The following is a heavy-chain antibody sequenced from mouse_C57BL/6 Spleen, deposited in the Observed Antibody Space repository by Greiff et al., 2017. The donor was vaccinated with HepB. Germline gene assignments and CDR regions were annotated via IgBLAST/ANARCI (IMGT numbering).Heavy chain of an antibody. D-gene: IGHD2-2*01. CDR3: TRGGYDGAWFAY. V-gene: IGHV1-15*01. CDR2: IDPETGGT. Sequence: QLQQSGAELVRPGASVTLSCKASGYTFTDYEMHWVKQTPVHGLEWIGAIDPETGGTAYNQKFKGKAILTADKSSSTAYMELRSLTSEDSAVYYCTRGGYDGAWFAYWGQGTLVTVSA. J-gene: IGHJ3*01. CDR1: GYTFTDYE.